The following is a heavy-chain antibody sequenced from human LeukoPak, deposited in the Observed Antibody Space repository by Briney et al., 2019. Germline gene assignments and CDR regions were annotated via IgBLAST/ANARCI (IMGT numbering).Heavy chain of an antibody. J-gene: IGHJ4*02. CDR2: ISKDESNK. CDR3: AKDNPVLHY. Sequence: PGGSLRLSCAASGFSFSTFGMHWVRQTPGKGLEWVSHISKDESNKYYADSVKGRFTVSRDTSKNTLFLQMNSLRVEDTAVYCCAKDNPVLHYWGQGTLVTVSS. V-gene: IGHV3-30*18. CDR1: GFSFSTFG.